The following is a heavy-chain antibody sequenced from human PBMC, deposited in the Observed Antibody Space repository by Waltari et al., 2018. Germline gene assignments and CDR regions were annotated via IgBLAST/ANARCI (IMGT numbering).Heavy chain of an antibody. CDR3: TVSEVGKYFEK. CDR1: GFDFGAIY. D-gene: IGHD3-10*01. V-gene: IGHV1-69-2*01. CDR2: VDPGDGRT. Sequence: VSLVQSGAEMRKPGTTLKISCQVSGFDFGAIYVHWVRQAPEKGLEWVGLVDPGDGRTLYAETFQGRVTIAADTSTNIVHMEVRGLRLEDAAVYYCTVSEVGKYFEKWGQGTLVTVSS. J-gene: IGHJ4*02.